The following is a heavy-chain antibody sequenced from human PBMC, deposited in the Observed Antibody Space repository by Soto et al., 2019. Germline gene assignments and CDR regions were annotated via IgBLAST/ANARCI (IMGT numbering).Heavy chain of an antibody. D-gene: IGHD6-13*01. CDR3: ARDQGIAAGHDAFDI. Sequence: GGSLRLSCAASGFTFSSYWMSWVRQAPGKGLEWVANIKQDGSEKYYVDSVKGRFTISRDNAKNSLYLQMNSLRAEDTAVYYCARDQGIAAGHDAFDIWGQGTMVTVSS. CDR1: GFTFSSYW. V-gene: IGHV3-7*01. CDR2: IKQDGSEK. J-gene: IGHJ3*02.